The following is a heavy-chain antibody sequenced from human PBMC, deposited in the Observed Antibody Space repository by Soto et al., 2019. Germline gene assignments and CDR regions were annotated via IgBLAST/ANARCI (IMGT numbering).Heavy chain of an antibody. D-gene: IGHD6-19*01. V-gene: IGHV1-3*01. CDR2: INAGNGNT. Sequence: QVQLVQSGAEVKKPGASVKVSCKASGYTFTSYAIHWVRQAPGQRLEWMGWINAGNGNTKYSQKFQGRVTITRDTSASTAYMELRSLTSEDTAVYYCARDGAVSGNSTFDYWGQGTLVTVSS. J-gene: IGHJ4*02. CDR1: GYTFTSYA. CDR3: ARDGAVSGNSTFDY.